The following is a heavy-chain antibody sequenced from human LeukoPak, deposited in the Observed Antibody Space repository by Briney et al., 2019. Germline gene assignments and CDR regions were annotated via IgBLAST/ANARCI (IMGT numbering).Heavy chain of an antibody. J-gene: IGHJ4*02. CDR1: GYTFTGYY. V-gene: IGHV1-2*02. CDR2: INPNSGGT. CDR3: ARDITMIVVATQAGGDY. D-gene: IGHD3-22*01. Sequence: ASVKVSCKASGYTFTGYYMHWVRQAPGQGLEWMGWINPNSGGTNYAQKFQGRVTMTRDTSISTAYMGLSRLRSDDTAVYYCARDITMIVVATQAGGDYWGQGTLVTVSS.